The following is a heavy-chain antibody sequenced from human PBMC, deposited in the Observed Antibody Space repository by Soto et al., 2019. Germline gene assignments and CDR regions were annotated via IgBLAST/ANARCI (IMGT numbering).Heavy chain of an antibody. V-gene: IGHV4-34*01. Sequence: QVQLQQWGAGLLKPSETLSLTCAVYGGSFSGYYWSWIRQPPGKGLEWIGEINHSGSTNYTPSLKSRGTISVDTSKSQFSLKLSSVTDADTAVYYCARESGILGSSTALRNGARKKISALDYWGQGTLVTVSS. CDR2: INHSGST. J-gene: IGHJ4*02. D-gene: IGHD6-13*01. CDR3: ARESGILGSSTALRNGARKKISALDY. CDR1: GGSFSGYY.